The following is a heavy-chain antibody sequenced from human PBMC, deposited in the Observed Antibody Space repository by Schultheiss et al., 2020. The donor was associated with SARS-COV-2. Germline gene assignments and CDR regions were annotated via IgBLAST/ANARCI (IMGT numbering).Heavy chain of an antibody. D-gene: IGHD2-2*01. J-gene: IGHJ6*02. Sequence: QAPGKGLEWVSRINSDGSITNYADYADSVKGRFTISRDNAKNTLYLQMNSLRVEDTAVYYCARDSCSRLRCTYYYYGMDVWGQGTTVTVSS. CDR3: ARDSCSRLRCTYYYYGMDV. CDR2: INSDGSIT. V-gene: IGHV3-74*01.